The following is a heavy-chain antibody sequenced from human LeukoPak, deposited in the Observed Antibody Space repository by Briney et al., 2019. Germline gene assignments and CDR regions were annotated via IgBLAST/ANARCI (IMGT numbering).Heavy chain of an antibody. J-gene: IGHJ4*02. CDR2: ITGSGGTT. CDR1: GFSLSNYG. D-gene: IGHD4-23*01. CDR3: ATTVAKQDDRDY. V-gene: IGHV3-23*01. Sequence: GGSLRLACAASGFSLSNYGMNWGRQAPGKGVEWVSGITGSGGTTYYADYVRGRFTISRDNSKNTLYLQMNSLRAEDTAVYYCATTVAKQDDRDYWGQGTLVTVSS.